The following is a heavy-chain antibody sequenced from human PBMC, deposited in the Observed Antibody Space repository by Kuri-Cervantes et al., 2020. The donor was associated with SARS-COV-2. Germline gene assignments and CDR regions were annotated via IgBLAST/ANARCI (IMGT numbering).Heavy chain of an antibody. CDR1: EYTFTSYY. V-gene: IGHV1-46*01. J-gene: IGHJ6*02. Sequence: ASVKVSCKASEYTFTSYYMHWVRQAPGQGLEWMGIINPSGGSTSYAQKFQGRVTMTRDTSTSTVYMELSSLRSEDTAVYYCARDLPGFLEWLGHWVSGMDVWGQGTTVTVSS. CDR3: ARDLPGFLEWLGHWVSGMDV. CDR2: INPSGGST. D-gene: IGHD3-3*01.